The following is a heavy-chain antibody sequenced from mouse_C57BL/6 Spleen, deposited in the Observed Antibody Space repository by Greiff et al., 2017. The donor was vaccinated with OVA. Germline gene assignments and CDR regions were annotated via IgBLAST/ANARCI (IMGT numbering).Heavy chain of an antibody. D-gene: IGHD2-4*01. CDR3: AIYYDYDKVFAY. Sequence: QVQLQQPGAELVRPGSSVKLSCKASGYTFTSYWMHWVKQRPIQGLEWIGNIDPSDSETHYNQKFKDKATLPVDKSSSTAYMQLSSLTSEDSAVYYCAIYYDYDKVFAYWGQGTLVTVSA. CDR1: GYTFTSYW. V-gene: IGHV1-52*01. J-gene: IGHJ3*01. CDR2: IDPSDSET.